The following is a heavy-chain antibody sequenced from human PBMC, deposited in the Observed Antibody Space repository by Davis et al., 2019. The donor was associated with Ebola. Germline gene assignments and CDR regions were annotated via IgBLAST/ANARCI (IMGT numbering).Heavy chain of an antibody. CDR3: ASLSSSWFYFDY. CDR2: IYYSGST. J-gene: IGHJ4*02. V-gene: IGHV4-31*03. CDR1: GGSISSGGYY. Sequence: SETLSLTCTVSGGSISSGGYYWSWIRQHPGKGLEWIGYIYYSGSTYYNPSLKSRVTISVDTSKNQFSLKLRSVTAADTAVYYCASLSSSWFYFDYWGQGTLVTVSS. D-gene: IGHD6-13*01.